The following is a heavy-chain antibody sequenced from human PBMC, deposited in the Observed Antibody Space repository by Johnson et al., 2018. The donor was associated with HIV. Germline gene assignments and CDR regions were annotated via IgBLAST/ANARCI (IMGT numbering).Heavy chain of an antibody. CDR2: ISYDGSNK. CDR3: ANGPIKYSRSSRGGAFEI. D-gene: IGHD6-6*01. Sequence: VQLVESGGGVVQPGRSLRLSCAASGLTFSSYGMHWVRQAPGKGLEWVAVISYDGSNKYYADSLKGRFTISRDNSKSTLYLQMNSLRAEDTAVYYCANGPIKYSRSSRGGAFEIWGQGTTVIVSS. CDR1: GLTFSSYG. J-gene: IGHJ3*02. V-gene: IGHV3-30*18.